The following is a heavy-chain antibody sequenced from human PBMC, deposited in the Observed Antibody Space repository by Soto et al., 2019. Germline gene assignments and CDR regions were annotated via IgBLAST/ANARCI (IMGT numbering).Heavy chain of an antibody. Sequence: ASVKVSCKDSGYTFTSYGISWVRKAPGQELEWMGWISAYNGNTNYAQKLQGRVTMTTDTSTSTAYMELRSLRSDVTALYYCARDRRLGGHYDIFSYWGQGTLVTVSS. CDR2: ISAYNGNT. V-gene: IGHV1-18*01. D-gene: IGHD3-9*01. J-gene: IGHJ4*02. CDR3: ARDRRLGGHYDIFSY. CDR1: GYTFTSYG.